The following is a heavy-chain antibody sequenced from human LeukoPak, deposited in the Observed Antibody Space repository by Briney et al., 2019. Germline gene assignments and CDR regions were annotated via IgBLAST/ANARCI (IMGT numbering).Heavy chain of an antibody. CDR2: IYYSGST. D-gene: IGHD5-18*01. CDR3: ARGSRGYTYG. J-gene: IGHJ4*02. CDR1: GASVSSGSYY. Sequence: MASETLSLTCTVSGASVSSGSYYWSWIRQPPGKGLEWIGYIYYSGSTNYNPSLKSRVTISVDTSKNQFSLKLSSVTAADTAVYYCARGSRGYTYGWGQGTLVTVSS. V-gene: IGHV4-61*01.